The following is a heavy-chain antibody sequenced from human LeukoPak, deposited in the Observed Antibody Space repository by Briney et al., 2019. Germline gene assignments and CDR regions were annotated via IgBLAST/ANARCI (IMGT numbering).Heavy chain of an antibody. Sequence: PGGSLRLSCTASGFTFSNYDTGWVRQAPGKGLEWVSVSRGSGDRTYYADSVKGRFTISKDNSKNTGYMQMNSLRAEDTAVYFCAKGGNNGGTFDYWGQGTLVTVSS. V-gene: IGHV3-23*01. CDR3: AKGGNNGGTFDY. CDR2: SRGSGDRT. J-gene: IGHJ4*02. D-gene: IGHD1/OR15-1a*01. CDR1: GFTFSNYD.